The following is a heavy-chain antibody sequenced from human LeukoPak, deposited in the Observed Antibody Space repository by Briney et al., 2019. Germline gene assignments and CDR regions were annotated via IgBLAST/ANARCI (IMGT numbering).Heavy chain of an antibody. CDR3: ARDYERGYCSGGSCGFSWFDP. D-gene: IGHD2-15*01. J-gene: IGHJ5*02. Sequence: SETLSLTCTVSGGSISSYYWSWIRQPPGKGLEWIGYIYYSGSTNYNPSLKSRVTISVDTSKNQISLKLSSVTAADTAVYYCARDYERGYCSGGSCGFSWFDPWGQGTLVTVSS. CDR1: GGSISSYY. V-gene: IGHV4-59*01. CDR2: IYYSGST.